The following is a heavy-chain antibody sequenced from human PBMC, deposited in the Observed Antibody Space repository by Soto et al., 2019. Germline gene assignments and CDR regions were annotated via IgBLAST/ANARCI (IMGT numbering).Heavy chain of an antibody. J-gene: IGHJ4*02. CDR1: GYTFTGYY. Sequence: QVQLVQSGAEVKKPGASVKVSCKASGYTFTGYYMHWVRQAPGQGLEWMGWINPNSGGTNYAQKFQGWVTMTRDTSISTAYMELSSLRSEDTAVYYCARESRGELSLFLFDYWGQGTLVTVSS. CDR3: ARESRGELSLFLFDY. D-gene: IGHD3-16*02. CDR2: INPNSGGT. V-gene: IGHV1-2*04.